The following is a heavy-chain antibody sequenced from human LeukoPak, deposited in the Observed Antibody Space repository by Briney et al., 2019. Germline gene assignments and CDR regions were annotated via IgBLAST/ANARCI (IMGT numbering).Heavy chain of an antibody. CDR3: ARQRLYQGRGDYYGMDV. Sequence: SQTLSLTCAISGDIVSSNSVAWNWIRQSPSRGLEWLVRTYYRSKWYNDYAVSVKSRITINPDTSKNQFSLQLNSVTPEDTAVYYCARQRLYQGRGDYYGMDVWGQGTTVTVSS. CDR1: GDIVSSNSVA. D-gene: IGHD1-26*01. V-gene: IGHV6-1*01. J-gene: IGHJ6*02. CDR2: TYYRSKWYN.